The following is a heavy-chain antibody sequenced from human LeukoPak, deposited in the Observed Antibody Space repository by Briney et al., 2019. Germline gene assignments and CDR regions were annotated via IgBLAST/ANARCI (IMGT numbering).Heavy chain of an antibody. CDR2: INHSGST. CDR1: GGSFSGYY. J-gene: IGHJ4*02. D-gene: IGHD5-18*01. V-gene: IGHV4-34*01. Sequence: SETLSLTCAVYGGSFSGYYWRWIRQPPGKGLEWIGEINHSGSTNYNPSLKSRVTISVDTSKNQFSLKLSSVTAADTAVYYCARARGYSYGHLPFRYWGQGTLVTVSS. CDR3: ARARGYSYGHLPFRY.